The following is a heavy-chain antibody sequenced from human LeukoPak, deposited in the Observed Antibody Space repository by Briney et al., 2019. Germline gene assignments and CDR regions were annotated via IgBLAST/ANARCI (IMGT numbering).Heavy chain of an antibody. J-gene: IGHJ2*01. Sequence: GGSRRLSCAASGFSFTTYSMNWVRQAPGKGLEWVSYISTRSTTIYYADSVKGRFTISRDNAKNSLYLQMSSLRDEDTAVYYCARDRGYGDSVYWYFDLWGRGTLVTVSS. CDR3: ARDRGYGDSVYWYFDL. CDR1: GFSFTTYS. V-gene: IGHV3-48*02. D-gene: IGHD4-17*01. CDR2: ISTRSTTI.